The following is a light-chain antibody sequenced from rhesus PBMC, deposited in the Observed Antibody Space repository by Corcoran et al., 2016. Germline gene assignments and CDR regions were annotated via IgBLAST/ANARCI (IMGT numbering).Light chain of an antibody. Sequence: DIVMTQSPDSLAVSLGERVTINCKSSQSLLYISNNKNYLAWYQQKPGKAPKLFIYWASTRESGVPNRFSGSGAGEDFPLTISGRQAEDLAVYYCQKYYSTPRTFGQGTKVESK. CDR1: QSLLYISNNKNY. CDR2: WAS. V-gene: IGKV4-1*01. J-gene: IGKJ1*01. CDR3: QKYYSTPRT.